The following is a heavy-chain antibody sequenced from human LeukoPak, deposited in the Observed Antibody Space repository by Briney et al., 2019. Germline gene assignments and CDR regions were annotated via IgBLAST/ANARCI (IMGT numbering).Heavy chain of an antibody. CDR1: GGSISSSNW. Sequence: SGTLSLTCAVSGGSISSSNWWSWVRQPPGKGLEWIGEIYHSGSTNYNPSLKSRVTISVDKSKNQFSLKLSSVTAADTAVYYCARISHGSSWYGGYYYYGIDVWGQGTTVTVSS. D-gene: IGHD6-13*01. V-gene: IGHV4-4*02. CDR2: IYHSGST. J-gene: IGHJ6*02. CDR3: ARISHGSSWYGGYYYYGIDV.